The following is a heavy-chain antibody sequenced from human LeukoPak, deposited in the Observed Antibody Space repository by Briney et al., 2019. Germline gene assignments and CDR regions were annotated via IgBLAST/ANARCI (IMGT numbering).Heavy chain of an antibody. CDR2: IYYSGST. Sequence: ETLSLTCTVSGGSISSYYWSWIRQPPGKGLEWIGYIYYSGSTNYNPSLKSRVTISVDTSKNQFSLKLSSVTAADTAVYYCATTSSYYGGFFHDWGQGTLVTVSS. D-gene: IGHD4-23*01. J-gene: IGHJ4*02. V-gene: IGHV4-59*01. CDR1: GGSISSYY. CDR3: ATTSSYYGGFFHD.